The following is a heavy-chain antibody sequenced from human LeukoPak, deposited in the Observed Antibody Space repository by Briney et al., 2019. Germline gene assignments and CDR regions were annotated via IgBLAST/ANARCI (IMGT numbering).Heavy chain of an antibody. CDR2: IYPGDSDT. CDR3: ARLSSLYCSGGSCYARY. J-gene: IGHJ4*02. V-gene: IGHV5-51*01. CDR1: GSSFTSYW. Sequence: GASLKISCKGPGSSFTSYWIGWVRQMPGKGLEWMGIIYPGDSDTRYSPSFQGQVTISADKSISTAYLQWSSLKASDTAMYYCARLSSLYCSGGSCYARYWGQGTLVTVSS. D-gene: IGHD2-15*01.